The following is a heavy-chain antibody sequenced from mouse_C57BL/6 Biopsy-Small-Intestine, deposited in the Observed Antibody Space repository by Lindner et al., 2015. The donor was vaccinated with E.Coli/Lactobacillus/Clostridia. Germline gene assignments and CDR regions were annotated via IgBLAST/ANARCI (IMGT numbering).Heavy chain of an antibody. CDR1: GYTFTSYT. CDR2: INPGGNYT. CDR3: ARRNSPDY. D-gene: IGHD2-12*01. Sequence: VQLQESGAELARPGASVKMSCKASGYTFTSYTIHWVKQRPGQGLEWVGYINPGGNYTKYNQNFKDKATLTADTSSSTAYMLLTRLTSDDSAVYYCARRNSPDYWGQGTILTVSS. J-gene: IGHJ2*01. V-gene: IGHV1-4*01.